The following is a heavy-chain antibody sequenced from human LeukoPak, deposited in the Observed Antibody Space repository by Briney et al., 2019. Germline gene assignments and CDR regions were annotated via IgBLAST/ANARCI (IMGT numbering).Heavy chain of an antibody. CDR2: IKQDGSEK. V-gene: IGHV3-7*01. CDR3: VRGSIYYDSSGYHFDY. CDR1: GFTFSSYW. Sequence: GGSLRLSCAASGFTFSSYWMSWVRQAPGKGLEWVANIKQDGSEKYYVDSVKGRFTISRDNAKNSLYLQMNSLRAEDTAVYYCVRGSIYYDSSGYHFDYWGQGTLVTVSS. D-gene: IGHD3-22*01. J-gene: IGHJ4*02.